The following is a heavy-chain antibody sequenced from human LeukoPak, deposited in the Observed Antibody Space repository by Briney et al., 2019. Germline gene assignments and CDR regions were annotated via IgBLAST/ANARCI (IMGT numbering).Heavy chain of an antibody. CDR3: AKSAGNNWFDP. Sequence: GGSLRLSCAASGFTFSSYGMHWVRQAPGKGLEWVAVISYDGSNKYYADSVKGRFTIFRDNSKNTLYLQMNSLRAEDTAVYYCAKSAGNNWFDPWGQGTLVTVSS. CDR2: ISYDGSNK. CDR1: GFTFSSYG. D-gene: IGHD1-1*01. V-gene: IGHV3-30*18. J-gene: IGHJ5*02.